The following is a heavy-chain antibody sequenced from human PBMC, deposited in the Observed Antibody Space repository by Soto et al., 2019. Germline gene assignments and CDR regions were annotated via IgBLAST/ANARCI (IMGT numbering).Heavy chain of an antibody. CDR2: VLYSGNT. CDR3: ASRDDKDAVDI. J-gene: IGHJ3*02. Sequence: QVQLQESGPGLVKPSETLSLTCTVSGVSITTYYWTWIRQPPGKGLEWMGQVLYSGNTKYNASLKIRFTISVGAARNQVSLRLCSVTAADTAMYYCASRDDKDAVDIVGQGTLVPVSS. D-gene: IGHD1-1*01. V-gene: IGHV4-59*01. CDR1: GVSITTYY.